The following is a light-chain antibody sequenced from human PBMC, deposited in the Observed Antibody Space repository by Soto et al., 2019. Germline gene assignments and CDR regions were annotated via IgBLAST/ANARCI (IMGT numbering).Light chain of an antibody. V-gene: IGKV3-15*01. CDR3: QPYNNWPLT. Sequence: EVVMRQSPATLSVFPGDGATLSCRASQGIGDTLAWYQHKPGQSPRLLIYDTSTRATGVPTRFSGSRSGAEFTLTINSLQSEAFAVYYCQPYNNWPLTFGGGTKVDIK. CDR1: QGIGDT. J-gene: IGKJ4*01. CDR2: DTS.